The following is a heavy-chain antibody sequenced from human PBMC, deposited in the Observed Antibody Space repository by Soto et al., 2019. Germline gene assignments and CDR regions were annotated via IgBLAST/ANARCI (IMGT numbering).Heavy chain of an antibody. D-gene: IGHD1-26*01. CDR1: RFTLSNYA. CDR3: ARSVGGAPFDY. CDR2: ISYGGNNK. V-gene: IGHV3-30*04. Sequence: QVQLLESGGGMVQPGRSLRLSCAASRFTLSNYAMAWVRQAPGKGLEWLALISYGGNNKDYADSVKGRFTISRDNSKNTLYLQMNGLRREDTAVYYCARSVGGAPFDYWGQGTLVTVSS. J-gene: IGHJ4*02.